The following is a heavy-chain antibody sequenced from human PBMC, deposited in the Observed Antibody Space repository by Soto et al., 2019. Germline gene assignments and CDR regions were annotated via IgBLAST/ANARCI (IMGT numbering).Heavy chain of an antibody. Sequence: PSETLSLTCTVSGGSISSYYWSWIRQPPGKGLEWIGYIYYSGSTNYNPSLKSRVTMSVDTSKNQFSLKLSSVTAADTAVYYCAKWSTSWNAFDYWGQGTLVTVSS. CDR1: GGSISSYY. J-gene: IGHJ4*02. CDR3: AKWSTSWNAFDY. CDR2: IYYSGST. D-gene: IGHD6-13*01. V-gene: IGHV4-59*03.